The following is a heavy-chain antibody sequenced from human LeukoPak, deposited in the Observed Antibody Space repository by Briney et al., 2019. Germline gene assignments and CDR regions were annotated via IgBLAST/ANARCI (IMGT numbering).Heavy chain of an antibody. Sequence: GGSLRLSCTASGFAFSVYAMSWLRQPPGKGLEWVSTINANSGTTSYAASVRGRFTISRDNSKNTLYLQLNTLRADDTATYYCARGDCSGGSCYSSWYFDLWGRGTLVTVSS. D-gene: IGHD2-15*01. CDR1: GFAFSVYA. CDR3: ARGDCSGGSCYSSWYFDL. CDR2: INANSGTT. J-gene: IGHJ2*01. V-gene: IGHV3-23*01.